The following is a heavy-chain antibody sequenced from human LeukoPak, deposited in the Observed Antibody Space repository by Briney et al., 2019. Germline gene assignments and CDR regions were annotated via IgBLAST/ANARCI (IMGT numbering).Heavy chain of an antibody. D-gene: IGHD4-23*01. CDR2: ISAYNGNT. Sequence: ASVKVSCKASGYTFTSYGISWVRQAPGQGLEWMGWISAYNGNTNYAQKLQGRVTMTTDTSTSTAYMELSSLRSEDTAVYYCARELYGGNFPPLDYWGQGTLVTVSS. J-gene: IGHJ4*02. V-gene: IGHV1-18*01. CDR3: ARELYGGNFPPLDY. CDR1: GYTFTSYG.